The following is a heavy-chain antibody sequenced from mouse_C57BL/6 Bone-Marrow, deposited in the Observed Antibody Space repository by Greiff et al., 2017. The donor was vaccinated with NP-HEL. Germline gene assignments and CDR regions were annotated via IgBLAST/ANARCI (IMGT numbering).Heavy chain of an antibody. CDR1: GYTFTSYG. Sequence: VKLMESGAELARPGASVKLSCKASGYTFTSYGISWVKQRTGQGLEWIGEIYPRSGNTYYNEKFKGKDTLTADKSSSTAYMELRSLTSEDSAVYFCARVIDGYYNFDYWGQGTTLTVSS. D-gene: IGHD2-3*01. V-gene: IGHV1-81*01. CDR2: IYPRSGNT. J-gene: IGHJ2*01. CDR3: ARVIDGYYNFDY.